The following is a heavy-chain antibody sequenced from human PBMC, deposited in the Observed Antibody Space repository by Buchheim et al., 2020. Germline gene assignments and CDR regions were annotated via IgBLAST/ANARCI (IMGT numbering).Heavy chain of an antibody. CDR1: AFSFSTYS. CDR3: ARDRGGDAPIDY. D-gene: IGHD2-21*02. Sequence: VHLVESGGGLVKPGGSLRLSCAASAFSFSTYSMNWVRQAPGKGLEWVAVVWHDGNVRDYAGFVEGRFTVSRDNSKNTLYLELNSLRVEDTALYYCARDRGGDAPIDYWGQGT. J-gene: IGHJ4*02. CDR2: VWHDGNVR. V-gene: IGHV3-33*08.